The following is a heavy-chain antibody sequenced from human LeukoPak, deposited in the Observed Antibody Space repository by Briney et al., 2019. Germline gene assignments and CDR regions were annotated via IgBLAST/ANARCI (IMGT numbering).Heavy chain of an antibody. CDR1: NGSISSYY. J-gene: IGHJ3*02. CDR2: IYYSGST. D-gene: IGHD3-9*01. Sequence: SETLSLTCTVSNGSISSYYWSWIRQPPGKGLEWIGYIYYSGSTNYNPSLKSRVTISVDTSKNQFSLKLSSVTAADTAVYYCARDNDNDAFDIWGQGTLVTVSS. CDR3: ARDNDNDAFDI. V-gene: IGHV4-59*01.